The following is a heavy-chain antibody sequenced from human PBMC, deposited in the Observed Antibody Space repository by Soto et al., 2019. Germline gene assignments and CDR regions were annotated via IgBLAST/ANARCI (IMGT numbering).Heavy chain of an antibody. D-gene: IGHD2-15*01. CDR2: IIPIFGTA. J-gene: IGHJ6*02. CDR3: ASAPGYCSGGSCYGYYYYGMDV. V-gene: IGHV1-69*01. CDR1: GGTFSSYA. Sequence: QVQLVQSGAEVKKPGSSVKVSCKASGGTFSSYAISWVRQAPGQGLEWMGVIIPIFGTANYAQKFQGRVTITADESTSTDYMELSSLRSEDTAVYYCASAPGYCSGGSCYGYYYYGMDVWGQGTTVTVSS.